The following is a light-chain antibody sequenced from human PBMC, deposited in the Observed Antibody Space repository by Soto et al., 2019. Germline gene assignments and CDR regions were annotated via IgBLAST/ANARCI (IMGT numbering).Light chain of an antibody. Sequence: QSVLTQPASVSGSPGQSITISCTGTSSDVGGYDYVSWYQQLPGKAPKLPIYDVNNRPSGVSNRFSGSKSGNTASLTISGLQAEDEADYYCSSYTDSSTFVFGTGTKVTVL. V-gene: IGLV2-14*01. CDR3: SSYTDSSTFV. CDR2: DVN. J-gene: IGLJ1*01. CDR1: SSDVGGYDY.